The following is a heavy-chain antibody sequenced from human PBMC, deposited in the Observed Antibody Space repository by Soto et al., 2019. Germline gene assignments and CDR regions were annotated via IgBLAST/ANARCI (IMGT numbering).Heavy chain of an antibody. D-gene: IGHD5-18*01. Sequence: ASVKVSCKASGYTFTGYYMHWVRQAPGQGLEWMGWINPNSGGTNYAQKFQGRVTMTRDTSISTAYMKLSSVTAADTAVYYCASIGYSYGVDYWGQGTLVTVSS. J-gene: IGHJ4*02. CDR1: GYTFTGYY. CDR2: INPNSGGT. V-gene: IGHV1-2*02. CDR3: ASIGYSYGVDY.